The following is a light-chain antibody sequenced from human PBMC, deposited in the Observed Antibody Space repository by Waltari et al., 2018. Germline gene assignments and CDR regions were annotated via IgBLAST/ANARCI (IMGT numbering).Light chain of an antibody. J-gene: IGLJ3*02. Sequence: QNAVTQEPSFSVSPGGTVTRTCGLTSGSVSFTHYPSWYQQTPGQPPPTLIYSTNTRSSGVPDRFSGSILGDKAALTITGAQADDEAAYYCVLYMSRDILFGGGTKLTVL. CDR2: STN. V-gene: IGLV8-61*01. CDR3: VLYMSRDIL. CDR1: SGSVSFTHY.